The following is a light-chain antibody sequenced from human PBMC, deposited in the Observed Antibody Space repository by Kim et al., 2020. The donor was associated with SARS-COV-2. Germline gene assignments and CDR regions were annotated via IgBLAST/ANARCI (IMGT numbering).Light chain of an antibody. CDR1: QSVQRW. CDR3: QHYHSYPWT. Sequence: DIQMTQSPSTLSASVGDRVSITCRASQSVQRWLAWYQQKPGKAPRLLIYTASTLQSGVPSRFSGSESGTEFTLTISNLQPDDSASYYCQHYHSYPWTFGQGTKVDIK. J-gene: IGKJ1*01. CDR2: TAS. V-gene: IGKV1-5*03.